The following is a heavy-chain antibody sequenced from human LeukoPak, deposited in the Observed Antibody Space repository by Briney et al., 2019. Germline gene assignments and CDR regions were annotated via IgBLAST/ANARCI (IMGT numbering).Heavy chain of an antibody. D-gene: IGHD3-22*01. V-gene: IGHV3-30*02. J-gene: IGHJ4*02. Sequence: GGSLRLSCAASGFTFSSYGMHWVRQAPGKGLEWVAFIRYDGSNKYYADSVKGRFTISRDNSKNTLYLQMNSLRAEDTAVYYCARGGWYYDSSGYSDYWGQGTLVTVSS. CDR3: ARGGWYYDSSGYSDY. CDR2: IRYDGSNK. CDR1: GFTFSSYG.